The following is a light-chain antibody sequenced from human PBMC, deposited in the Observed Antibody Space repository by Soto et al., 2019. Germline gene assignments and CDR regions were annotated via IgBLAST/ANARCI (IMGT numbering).Light chain of an antibody. CDR2: DVT. CDR3: SSYTSISTYV. V-gene: IGLV2-14*01. CDR1: SSDVGGYNF. Sequence: QSALTQPASVSGSPGQSITISCTGTSSDVGGYNFVSWYQQHPDKAPKLMIYDVTNRPSGVSNRFSGSKSGNTASLTISGLQAEDEADYYCSSYTSISTYVFGTGNKLTV. J-gene: IGLJ1*01.